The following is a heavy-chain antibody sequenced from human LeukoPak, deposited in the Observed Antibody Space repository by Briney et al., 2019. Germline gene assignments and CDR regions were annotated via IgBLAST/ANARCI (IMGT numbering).Heavy chain of an antibody. CDR2: IYYSGST. D-gene: IGHD3-10*01. CDR1: GGSISSGGYY. Sequence: PSETLSLTCTVSGGSISSGGYYWSWIRQHPGKGLEWIGYIYYSGSTYYNPSLKSRVTMSVDTSKNQFSLKLSSVTAADTAVYYCARDLTMVRGVRMGFDPWGQGTLVTVSS. J-gene: IGHJ5*02. V-gene: IGHV4-31*03. CDR3: ARDLTMVRGVRMGFDP.